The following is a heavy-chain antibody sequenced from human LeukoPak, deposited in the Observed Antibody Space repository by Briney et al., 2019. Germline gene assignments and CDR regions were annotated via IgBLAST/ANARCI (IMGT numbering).Heavy chain of an antibody. CDR1: GGSISSSSYY. D-gene: IGHD2-21*01. CDR2: IYYSGST. V-gene: IGHV4-39*01. Sequence: SETLSLTCTVSGGSISSSSYYWGWIRQPPGKGLEWNGRIYYSGSTYYHPSLKSRVTISVDTSKNQFSLKLSSVTAADTAVYYCARLRRIVVVIAIYYYFDYWGQGTLVTVSS. CDR3: ARLRRIVVVIAIYYYFDY. J-gene: IGHJ4*02.